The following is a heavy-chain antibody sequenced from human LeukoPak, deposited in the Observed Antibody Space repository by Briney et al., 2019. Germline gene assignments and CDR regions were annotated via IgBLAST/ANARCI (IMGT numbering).Heavy chain of an antibody. J-gene: IGHJ4*02. V-gene: IGHV3-33*01. CDR1: VFIFNSYC. CDR3: AREGPRGNSQFDY. CDR2: IWYDGSNK. Sequence: GGSLRLSCAASVFIFNSYCMHWVRQAPCKGLEWVALIWYDGSNKYYTDSVKGRFTISRDNSKNTLYLEMNSLRAEDTAIYYCAREGPRGNSQFDYWGQGTLVTVSS. D-gene: IGHD2/OR15-2a*01.